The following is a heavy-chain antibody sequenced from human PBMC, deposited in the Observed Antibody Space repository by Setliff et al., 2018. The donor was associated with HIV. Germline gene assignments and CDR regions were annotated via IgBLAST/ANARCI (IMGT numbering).Heavy chain of an antibody. CDR2: IYHSGST. Sequence: SETLSLTCAVSGGSISSSNWWSWVRQPPGKGLEWIGEIYHSGSTNYNPSLKSRVTISVDKSKNQFSLKLSSVTAADTAVYYCARQGEGYDSSGYYYTLDYWGQGTLVTVS. J-gene: IGHJ4*02. CDR1: GGSISSSNW. V-gene: IGHV4-4*02. CDR3: ARQGEGYDSSGYYYTLDY. D-gene: IGHD3-22*01.